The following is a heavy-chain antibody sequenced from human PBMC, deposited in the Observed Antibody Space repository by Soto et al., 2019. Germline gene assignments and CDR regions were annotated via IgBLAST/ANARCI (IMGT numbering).Heavy chain of an antibody. J-gene: IGHJ6*02. V-gene: IGHV1-69*13. Sequence: SVKVSCKASGGTFSSYAISWVRQAPGQGLEWMGGIIPIFGTANYAQKFQGRVTITADESTSTAYMELSSLRSEDTAVYYCAVDTALNIRDFPLLYYGMDVWGQGTTVTVSS. D-gene: IGHD5-18*01. CDR2: IIPIFGTA. CDR3: AVDTALNIRDFPLLYYGMDV. CDR1: GGTFSSYA.